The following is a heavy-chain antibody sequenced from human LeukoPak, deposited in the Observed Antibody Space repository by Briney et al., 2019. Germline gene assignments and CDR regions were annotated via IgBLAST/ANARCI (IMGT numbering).Heavy chain of an antibody. CDR3: AKAGLGFGELLGGFDY. V-gene: IGHV3-30*02. CDR2: IRYDGSNK. CDR1: GFTFSSYG. D-gene: IGHD3-10*01. Sequence: GGSLRLSCAASGFTFSSYGMHWVRQAPGKGLEWVAFIRYDGSNKYYADSVKGRFTISRDNSKNTLYLQMNSLRAEDTAVYYCAKAGLGFGELLGGFDYWGQGTLVTVSS. J-gene: IGHJ4*02.